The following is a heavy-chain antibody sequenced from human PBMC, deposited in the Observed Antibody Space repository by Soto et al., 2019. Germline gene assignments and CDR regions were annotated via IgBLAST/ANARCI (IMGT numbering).Heavy chain of an antibody. CDR2: VSAYNGNT. D-gene: IGHD3-10*01. V-gene: IGHV1-18*01. CDR3: TRGAGQGSGSYD. Sequence: QVQLVQSGAEVKKPGASVKVSCKASGYIFTSYGITWVRQAPGQGLEWMGWVSAYNGNTKYAQKLQGRVTMSTDTSTSTAYMELRSLRPDDTAVYYCTRGAGQGSGSYDWGQGTLVTVSS. CDR1: GYIFTSYG. J-gene: IGHJ4*02.